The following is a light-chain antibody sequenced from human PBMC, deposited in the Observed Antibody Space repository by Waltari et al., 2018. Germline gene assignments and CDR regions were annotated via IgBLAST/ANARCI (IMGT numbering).Light chain of an antibody. CDR1: QRVRSNF. J-gene: IGKJ2*01. V-gene: IGKV3-20*01. Sequence: DIVLTQSPGTLSLSPGERATLACRASQRVRSNFFALYQQKPVQAPRPLLYGASSRAFGIPDRFSGSGSGTDFTLTINRVEPEDVAVYYCQQYGTSAVTFGQGTKLEIK. CDR3: QQYGTSAVT. CDR2: GAS.